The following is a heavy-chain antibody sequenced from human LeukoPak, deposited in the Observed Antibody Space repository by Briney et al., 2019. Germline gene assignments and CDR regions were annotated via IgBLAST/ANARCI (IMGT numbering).Heavy chain of an antibody. D-gene: IGHD3-10*01. Sequence: PGGSLRLSCTASGFTLSSYSMNWVRQAPGKGLEWVSYISSSSSTIYYADSVKGRFTISRDNAKNSLYLQMNSLRAEDTAVYYCARDYGSGSYTVYWGQGTLVTVSS. CDR2: ISSSSSTI. CDR1: GFTLSSYS. J-gene: IGHJ4*02. CDR3: ARDYGSGSYTVY. V-gene: IGHV3-48*01.